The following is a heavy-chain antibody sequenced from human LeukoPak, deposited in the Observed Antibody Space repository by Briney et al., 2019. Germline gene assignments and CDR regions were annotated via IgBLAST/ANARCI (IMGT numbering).Heavy chain of an antibody. CDR1: GGSISSGSYY. V-gene: IGHV4-61*02. CDR2: IYTSGST. Sequence: SQTLSLTCTVSGGSISSGSYYWSWIRQPAGKGLEWIGRIYTSGSTNYNPSLKSRVTISVDTSKNQFSLKLSSVTAADTAVYYCARHVHGDYSNWFDPWGQGTLVTVSS. D-gene: IGHD4-17*01. J-gene: IGHJ5*02. CDR3: ARHVHGDYSNWFDP.